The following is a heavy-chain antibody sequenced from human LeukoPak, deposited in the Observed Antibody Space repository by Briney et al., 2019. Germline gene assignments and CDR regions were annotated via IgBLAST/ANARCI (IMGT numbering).Heavy chain of an antibody. CDR2: IYSGGST. CDR1: GGSFSGYY. Sequence: ETLSLTCAVYGGSFSGYYWSWIRQPPGKGLEWVSVIYSGGSTYYADSVKGRFTISRDNAKNTLYLQMNSLRAEDTAVYYCVRVSSTFLGNSGYDYSGGDYWGQGTLVTVSS. V-gene: IGHV3-66*01. J-gene: IGHJ4*02. CDR3: VRVSSTFLGNSGYDYSGGDY. D-gene: IGHD5-12*01.